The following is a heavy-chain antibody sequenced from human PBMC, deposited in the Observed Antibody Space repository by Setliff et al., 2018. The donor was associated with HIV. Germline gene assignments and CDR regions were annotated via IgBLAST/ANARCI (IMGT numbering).Heavy chain of an antibody. CDR2: IKSKTDGGTT. CDR1: GVSFSNAL. J-gene: IGHJ3*02. CDR3: ARDHNAFDI. V-gene: IGHV3-15*01. Sequence: GGSLRLSCAASGVSFSNALMNWVRQAQGKGQEWVGRIKSKTDGGTTDYAAPVKGGFTISRDDSKNTLYLQMNSLKTEDTAVYYCARDHNAFDIWGQGTMVTVSS.